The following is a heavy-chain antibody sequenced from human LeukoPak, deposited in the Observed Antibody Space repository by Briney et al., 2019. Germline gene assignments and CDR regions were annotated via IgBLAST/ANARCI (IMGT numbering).Heavy chain of an antibody. CDR3: AREPPGGYDFWSGYYTRLNYYYGMDV. J-gene: IGHJ6*02. V-gene: IGHV4-34*01. CDR1: GGSFSGYY. D-gene: IGHD3-3*01. CDR2: INHSGST. Sequence: KPSETLSLTCAVYGGSFSGYYWSWIRQPPGKGLEWIGEINHSGSTNYNPSLKSRVTISVDTSKNQFSLKPSSVTAADTAVYYCAREPPGGYDFWSGYYTRLNYYYGMDVWGQGTTVTVSS.